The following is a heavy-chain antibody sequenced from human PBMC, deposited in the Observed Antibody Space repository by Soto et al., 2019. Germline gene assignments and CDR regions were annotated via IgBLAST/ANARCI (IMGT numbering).Heavy chain of an antibody. CDR2: ISSSSSYI. V-gene: IGHV3-21*01. D-gene: IGHD3-9*01. CDR1: GFTLSSYS. CDR3: ARAEEYFDWLPRLYYFDY. Sequence: GGSLRLSCAASGFTLSSYSMNWVRQAPGKGLEWVSSISSSSSYIYYADSVKGRFTISRDNAKNSLYLQMNSLRAEDTAVYYCARAEEYFDWLPRLYYFDYWGQGT. J-gene: IGHJ4*02.